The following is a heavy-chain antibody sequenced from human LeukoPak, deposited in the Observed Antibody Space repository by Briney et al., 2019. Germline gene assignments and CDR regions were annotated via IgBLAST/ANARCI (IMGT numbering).Heavy chain of an antibody. D-gene: IGHD3-10*01. V-gene: IGHV3-9*01. CDR2: ISWNSGSI. J-gene: IGHJ5*02. CDR3: AKGFGPKPNWFDP. CDR1: GFTFDDHA. Sequence: GGSLRLSCAASGFTFDDHAMHWVRQAPGKGLEWVSGISWNSGSIGYADSVKGRFTISRDNAKNSLYLQMNSLRAEDTALYYCAKGFGPKPNWFDPWGQGTLVTVSS.